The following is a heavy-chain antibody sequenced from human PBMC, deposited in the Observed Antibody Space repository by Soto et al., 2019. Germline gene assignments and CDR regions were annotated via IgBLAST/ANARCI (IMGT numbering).Heavy chain of an antibody. CDR2: IIPIFGTA. J-gene: IGHJ4*02. Sequence: QVQLVQSGAEVRKPGSSVKVSCKASGGTFSRHAISWVRQAPGQGLEWMGGIIPIFGTANHAQKFQGRVTITADESTSTAYMELSSLRSEDTAVYYCARGRIARMATTHFDYWGQGTLVTVSS. CDR3: ARGRIARMATTHFDY. V-gene: IGHV1-69*01. D-gene: IGHD5-12*01. CDR1: GGTFSRHA.